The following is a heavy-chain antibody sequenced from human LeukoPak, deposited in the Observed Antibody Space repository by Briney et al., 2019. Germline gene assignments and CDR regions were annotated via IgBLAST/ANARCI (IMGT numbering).Heavy chain of an antibody. V-gene: IGHV3-73*01. CDR3: TSPRNDCSGGSCYWFDP. CDR1: GFTFSGSA. D-gene: IGHD2-15*01. CDR2: IRSKANSYVT. J-gene: IGHJ5*02. Sequence: GGSLRLSCAASGFTFSGSAMHWVRQASGRGLEWVGRIRSKANSYVTSYAASVKGRFTISRDDSKNTAYLQMNSLKTEDTAVYYCTSPRNDCSGGSCYWFDPWGRGTLVTVSS.